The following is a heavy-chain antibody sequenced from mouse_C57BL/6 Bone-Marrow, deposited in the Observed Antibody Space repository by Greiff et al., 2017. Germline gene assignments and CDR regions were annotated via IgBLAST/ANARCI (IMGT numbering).Heavy chain of an antibody. J-gene: IGHJ3*01. CDR1: GFTITDYY. V-gene: IGHV14-2*01. CDR2: IDPADGDT. CDR3: TTNGFAY. Sequence: VQLQEPGAELVKPGASVKLSCTASGFTITDYYMHWVKQRTEQGLEWIGRIDPADGDTKYAPKFQGKATMTVDTSSNTAYLQLSSLTSEGAADYFCTTNGFAYWGQGTLVTVSA.